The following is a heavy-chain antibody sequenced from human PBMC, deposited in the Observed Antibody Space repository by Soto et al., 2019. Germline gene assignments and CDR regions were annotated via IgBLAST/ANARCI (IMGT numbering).Heavy chain of an antibody. J-gene: IGHJ4*02. Sequence: ASVKVSCKASGGTFSSYAISWVRQAPGQGLEWMGGIIPIFGTANYAQKFQGRVTITADESTSTAYMELSSLRSEDTAVYYCASIVNDSSGLLPVEWVDYWGQGTLVTVSS. D-gene: IGHD3-22*01. V-gene: IGHV1-69*13. CDR2: IIPIFGTA. CDR3: ASIVNDSSGLLPVEWVDY. CDR1: GGTFSSYA.